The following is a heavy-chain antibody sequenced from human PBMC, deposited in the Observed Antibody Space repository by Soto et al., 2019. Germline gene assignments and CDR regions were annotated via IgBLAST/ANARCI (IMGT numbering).Heavy chain of an antibody. CDR1: NSPISDFY. J-gene: IGHJ4*01. CDR2: IYYTGTT. CDR3: ARLGGYYQAFDS. Sequence: SETLSLTCNVSNSPISDFYWSWFRQPPGQGLEWVGYIYYTGTTTYNPSLRSRVDISIDASKSQFSLDLRSVAAADTAVYYCARLGGYYQAFDSWGHGALVTVSS. V-gene: IGHV4-59*08. D-gene: IGHD3-22*01.